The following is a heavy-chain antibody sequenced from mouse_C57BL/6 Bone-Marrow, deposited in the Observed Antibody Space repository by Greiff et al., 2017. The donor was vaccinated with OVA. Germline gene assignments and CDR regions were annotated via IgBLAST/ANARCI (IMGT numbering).Heavy chain of an antibody. D-gene: IGHD2-2*01. J-gene: IGHJ3*01. CDR2: IWGDGST. CDR3: ATGKIYYGYERGAWFAY. CDR1: GFSLTSYG. V-gene: IGHV2-3*01. Sequence: VQLVESGPCLVAPSQSLSITCTVSGFSLTSYGVSWVRQPPGKGLEWLGVIWGDGSTNYHSALISRLSISKDNSKSQVFLKLNSLQTDDTATYYCATGKIYYGYERGAWFAYWGQGTLVTVSA.